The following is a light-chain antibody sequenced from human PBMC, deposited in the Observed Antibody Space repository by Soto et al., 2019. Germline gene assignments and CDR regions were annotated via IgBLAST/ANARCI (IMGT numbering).Light chain of an antibody. J-gene: IGKJ3*01. CDR1: QSITTW. CDR3: QQYGRSPFT. CDR2: DVS. Sequence: DIQMTQSPSTVSAYVGDSVTITCRASQSITTWLAWYQQRPGKAPKLLIYDVSSLQSGVPSRFSGSGSGTEFTLTISSLQPDDFATYYCQQYGRSPFTFGPGTKVDIK. V-gene: IGKV1-5*01.